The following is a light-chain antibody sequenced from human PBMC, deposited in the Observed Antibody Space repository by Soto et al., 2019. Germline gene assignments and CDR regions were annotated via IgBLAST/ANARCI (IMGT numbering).Light chain of an antibody. Sequence: DIQMTQSPSSLSASVGDRVTITCQASQDIANYLNWYQQKAGRAPKFLIYDASNLETGVPSRFSGSGSGTDFTLTISSLQPEEIATYYCQQYDNLPLTFGGGTKVEIK. CDR2: DAS. CDR3: QQYDNLPLT. J-gene: IGKJ4*01. CDR1: QDIANY. V-gene: IGKV1-33*01.